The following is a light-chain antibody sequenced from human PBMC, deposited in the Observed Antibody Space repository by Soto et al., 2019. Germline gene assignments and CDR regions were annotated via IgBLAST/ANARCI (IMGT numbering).Light chain of an antibody. V-gene: IGLV2-11*01. CDR2: DVS. CDR3: CSYAGNSLWV. CDR1: SSDVGGSNF. J-gene: IGLJ3*02. Sequence: QSVLTQPRSVSGSPGQSVTISCTGSSSDVGGSNFVSWYQQHPVKAPKLVIYDVSKRPSGVPDRFSGSKSGNTASLTISGLQAEDEDDYYCCSYAGNSLWVFGGGTKLTVL.